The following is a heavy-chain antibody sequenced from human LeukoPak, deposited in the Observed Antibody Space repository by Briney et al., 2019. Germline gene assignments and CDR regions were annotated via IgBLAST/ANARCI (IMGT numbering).Heavy chain of an antibody. J-gene: IGHJ4*02. CDR3: ARVSPYSSFPFDY. Sequence: KASETLSLTCTVSGGSISSGGYYWSWIRQHPGKGLEWIGYIYYSGSTYYNPSLKSRVTISVDMSKNQFSLKLSSVTAADTAVYYCARVSPYSSFPFDYWGQGTLVTVSS. D-gene: IGHD6-6*01. V-gene: IGHV4-31*03. CDR2: IYYSGST. CDR1: GGSISSGGYY.